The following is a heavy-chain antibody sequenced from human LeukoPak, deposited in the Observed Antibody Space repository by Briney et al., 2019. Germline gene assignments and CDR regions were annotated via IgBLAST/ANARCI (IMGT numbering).Heavy chain of an antibody. J-gene: IGHJ4*02. D-gene: IGHD3-10*01. CDR3: ATHSYYYGSGSYPHYLDY. V-gene: IGHV3-20*04. Sequence: PGGPLRLSCAASGFTFDDNGMSWVRQAPGKGLEWVSGLNWNGGTTGYADSVKGRFTISRDNAKNFLYLQMNSLRAEDTALYYCATHSYYYGSGSYPHYLDYWGQGTLVTVSS. CDR2: LNWNGGTT. CDR1: GFTFDDNG.